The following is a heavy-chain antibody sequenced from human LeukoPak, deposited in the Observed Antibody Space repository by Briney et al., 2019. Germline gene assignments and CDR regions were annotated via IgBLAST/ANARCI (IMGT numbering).Heavy chain of an antibody. CDR3: VRDERRLAAGGEHYFDY. CDR2: INPNSGGT. D-gene: IGHD2-21*01. V-gene: IGHV1-2*02. Sequence: ASVKVSCKASGYTFTGYYMHWVRQAPGQGLEWMGWINPNSGGTYYAQKFQGRVTLTTDTSTNTAYMELRDLTSDDTAMYFCVRDERRLAAGGEHYFDYWGQGTLVTVSS. J-gene: IGHJ4*02. CDR1: GYTFTGYY.